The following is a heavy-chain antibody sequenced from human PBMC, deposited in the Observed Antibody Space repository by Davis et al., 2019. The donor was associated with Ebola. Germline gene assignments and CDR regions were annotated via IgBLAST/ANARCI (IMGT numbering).Heavy chain of an antibody. D-gene: IGHD3-9*01. CDR2: IIPILGIA. J-gene: IGHJ4*02. Sequence: SVKVSCKASGGTFSSYAISWVRQAPGQGLEWMGRIIPILGIANYAQKFQGRVTITADKSTSTAYMELSSLRSEDTAVYYCASGLIYDILTGYYNFDYWGQGTLVTVSS. CDR3: ASGLIYDILTGYYNFDY. V-gene: IGHV1-69*04. CDR1: GGTFSSYA.